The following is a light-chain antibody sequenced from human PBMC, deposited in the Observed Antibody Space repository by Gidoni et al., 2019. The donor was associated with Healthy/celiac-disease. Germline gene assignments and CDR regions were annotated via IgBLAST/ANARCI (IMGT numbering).Light chain of an antibody. V-gene: IGLV7-46*01. J-gene: IGLJ1*01. CDR2: DTR. CDR1: SGAVTSGHY. Sequence: QAVVTQEPSMTVSPGGTVTLTCGSSSGAVTSGHYPYCFQQKPGQAPRTLIYDTRNNLSWPPARFSGSLLGGKASLTLSGAQPADEAEYYCLRSYSGSRVFGTGTKVTVL. CDR3: LRSYSGSRV.